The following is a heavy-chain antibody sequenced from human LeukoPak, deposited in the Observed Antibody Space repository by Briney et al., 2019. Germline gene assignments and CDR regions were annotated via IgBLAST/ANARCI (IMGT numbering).Heavy chain of an antibody. V-gene: IGHV1-2*02. CDR3: ARDSSGIAAAGTSLVT. D-gene: IGHD6-13*01. J-gene: IGHJ5*02. CDR1: GYTFTGYY. Sequence: ASVKVSCKASGYTFTGYYMHWGRQAPGQGLEWMGWINPNSGGTKYAQKFQGRVTMTRDTSISTAYMELSRLRSDDTAVYYCARDSSGIAAAGTSLVTWGQGTLVTVSS. CDR2: INPNSGGT.